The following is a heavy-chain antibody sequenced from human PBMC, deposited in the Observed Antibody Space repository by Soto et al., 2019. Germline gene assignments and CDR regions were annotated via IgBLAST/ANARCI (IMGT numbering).Heavy chain of an antibody. V-gene: IGHV3-30*18. CDR1: GFTFSSYG. CDR3: SKGYSTPFDY. Sequence: QVQLVESGGGVVQPGRSLRLSCAASGFTFSSYGMHWVRQAPGKGLEWVAVISYDGSNKYYADSVKGRFTISRDNSKNTVYLQMNSVRAEDTAVYYCSKGYSTPFDYWGQGTLVTVSS. CDR2: ISYDGSNK. D-gene: IGHD1-26*01. J-gene: IGHJ4*02.